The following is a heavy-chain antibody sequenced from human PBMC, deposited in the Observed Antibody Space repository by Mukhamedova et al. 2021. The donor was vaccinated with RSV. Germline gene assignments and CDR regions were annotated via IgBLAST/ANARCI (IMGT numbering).Heavy chain of an antibody. CDR3: ARPVETAIDY. Sequence: VIYPGDSDTRYSPSFQGQVTISADKSISTAYLQWSSLKASDTAMYCCARPVETAIDYWGQGTLVTVSS. J-gene: IGHJ4*02. CDR2: IYPGDSDT. V-gene: IGHV5-51*01. D-gene: IGHD5-18*01.